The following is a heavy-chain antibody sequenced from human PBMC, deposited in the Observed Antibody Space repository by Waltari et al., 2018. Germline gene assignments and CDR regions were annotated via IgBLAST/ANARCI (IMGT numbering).Heavy chain of an antibody. CDR1: GLTLSTSW. V-gene: IGHV3-74*01. CDR2: IPSDGTRT. J-gene: IGHJ6*02. D-gene: IGHD2-15*01. Sequence: VQLLEYGGGLVQPGGSLRLSCESSGLTLSTSWMCWVLHVPGKGLVWVSTIPSDGTRTRYADAVKGRFTISRDNAKNTLYLQTNSLRAEDTAVYYCASHRPGGYGMDVWGHGTTVTVSS. CDR3: ASHRPGGYGMDV.